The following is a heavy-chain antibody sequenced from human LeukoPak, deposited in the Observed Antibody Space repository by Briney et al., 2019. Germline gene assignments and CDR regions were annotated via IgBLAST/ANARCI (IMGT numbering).Heavy chain of an antibody. Sequence: ASVKVSCTASGYTSTNFTLSWVRPALRQGLEWMGWVSAYDGSTRYTQKLQGTVTMTTDTSTRTAFMELRSLRSDDTAMYYCARDYTRAVRGVIDYWGQGTLVTVSS. D-gene: IGHD3-10*01. CDR2: VSAYDGST. V-gene: IGHV1-18*04. CDR3: ARDYTRAVRGVIDY. J-gene: IGHJ4*02. CDR1: GYTSTNFT.